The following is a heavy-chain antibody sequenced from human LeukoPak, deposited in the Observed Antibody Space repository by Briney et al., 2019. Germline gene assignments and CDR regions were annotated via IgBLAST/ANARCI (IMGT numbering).Heavy chain of an antibody. D-gene: IGHD2-8*01. V-gene: IGHV3-66*02. CDR1: KFTVSSNY. CDR3: ASGDCTNGICHDY. CDR2: LYSGGIR. Sequence: GGSLRPSCAGSKFTVSSNYMSWVRQAPGKGLDWVSVLYSGGIRYYAGSVQGRFTISRDSSKNTLYLQMNYLLPEDTAVYYCASGDCTNGICHDYWGQGIQVTVSS. J-gene: IGHJ4*02.